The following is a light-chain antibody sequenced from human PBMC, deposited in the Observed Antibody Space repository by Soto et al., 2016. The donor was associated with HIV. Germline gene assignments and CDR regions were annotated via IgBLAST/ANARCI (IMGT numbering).Light chain of an antibody. CDR3: QVWNTGTQYWV. Sequence: SYELTQPPSVSVAPGKTARISCGGSHVDSTSVHWYQQRPGQAPVVVVYDDRGRPSGIPKRFSGSNSGDTATLVIDDVEAGDEADYYCQVWNTGTQYWVFGGGTKLTVL. CDR1: HVDSTS. V-gene: IGLV3-21*03. J-gene: IGLJ3*02. CDR2: DDR.